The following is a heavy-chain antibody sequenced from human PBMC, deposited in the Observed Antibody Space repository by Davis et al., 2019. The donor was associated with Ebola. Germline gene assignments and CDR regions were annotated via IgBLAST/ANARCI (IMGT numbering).Heavy chain of an antibody. D-gene: IGHD1-26*01. CDR3: ARDRRVGSTVHMEV. V-gene: IGHV4-4*07. CDR1: GGSMSNYY. CDR2: IYSSGST. J-gene: IGHJ6*03. Sequence: PSETLSLTCTVSGGSMSNYYWDWIRQPAGRRLEWIGRIYSSGSTNYNPSLKSRVSMSVDTSKKQFSLRLSSVTAADTAIYYWARDRRVGSTVHMEVWGKGATVTVSS.